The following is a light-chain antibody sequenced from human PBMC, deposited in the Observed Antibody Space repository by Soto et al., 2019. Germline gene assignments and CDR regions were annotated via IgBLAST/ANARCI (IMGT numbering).Light chain of an antibody. J-gene: IGLJ2*01. CDR2: GNS. V-gene: IGLV1-40*01. CDR3: QSYDSSLNGVI. Sequence: QSVLTQPPSVSGAPGQRVTISCTGSSSNIGAGYDVHWYQQLPGTAPKLLIYGNSNRPSGVPDRVSGSKSGTSASLAITGLQAEDEADYYCQSYDSSLNGVIFGGGTKVTVL. CDR1: SSNIGAGYD.